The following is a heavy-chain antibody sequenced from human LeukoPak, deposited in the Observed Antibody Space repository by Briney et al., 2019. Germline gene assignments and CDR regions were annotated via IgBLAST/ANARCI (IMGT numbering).Heavy chain of an antibody. Sequence: PGGSLRLSCAASGFTFNRNAMHWVRQAPGKGLEWVAVISYDGSNKYYADSVKGRFTISRDNAKNTLYLQMNSLRAEDTAVYYCYGANAENWGQGTLVTVSS. CDR3: YGANAEN. J-gene: IGHJ1*01. CDR2: ISYDGSNK. CDR1: GFTFNRNA. V-gene: IGHV3-30-3*01. D-gene: IGHD4-23*01.